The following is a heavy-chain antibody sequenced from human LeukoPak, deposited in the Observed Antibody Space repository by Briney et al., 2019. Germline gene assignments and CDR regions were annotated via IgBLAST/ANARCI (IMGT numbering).Heavy chain of an antibody. D-gene: IGHD4-11*01. CDR1: GGSISSGSYY. V-gene: IGHV4-61*02. Sequence: SETLSLTCTVSGGSISSGSYYWSWIRQPAGKGLEWIGRIYTSGSTYYNPSLKSRVTISVDTSKNQFSLKLSSVTAADTAVYYCARDTTTVTFDYWGQGTLVTVSS. J-gene: IGHJ4*02. CDR2: IYTSGST. CDR3: ARDTTTVTFDY.